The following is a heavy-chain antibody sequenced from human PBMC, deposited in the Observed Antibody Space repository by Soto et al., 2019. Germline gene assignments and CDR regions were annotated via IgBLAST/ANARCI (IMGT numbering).Heavy chain of an antibody. CDR3: ARGSLLWFGELISAFDI. D-gene: IGHD3-10*01. V-gene: IGHV4-34*01. J-gene: IGHJ3*02. CDR1: GGSFSGYY. Sequence: SETLSLTCAVYGGSFSGYYWSWIRQPPGKGLEWIGEINHSGSTNYNPSLKGRVTISVDTSKNQFSLKLSSVTAADTAVYYCARGSLLWFGELISAFDIWGQGTMVTVSS. CDR2: INHSGST.